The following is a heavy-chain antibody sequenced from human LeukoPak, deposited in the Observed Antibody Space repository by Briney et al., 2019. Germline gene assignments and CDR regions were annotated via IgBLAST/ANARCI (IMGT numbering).Heavy chain of an antibody. D-gene: IGHD5-18*01. Sequence: ASVKVSCKASNYTFTSYGISWVRQAPGQGLEWMAWINAYNGDTNYAQKFQGRVTLTTETSTSTAYMELRSLRSDDTAVYFCARENDRYGRIDYWGQGTQVTVSS. J-gene: IGHJ4*02. CDR1: NYTFTSYG. CDR2: INAYNGDT. V-gene: IGHV1-18*01. CDR3: ARENDRYGRIDY.